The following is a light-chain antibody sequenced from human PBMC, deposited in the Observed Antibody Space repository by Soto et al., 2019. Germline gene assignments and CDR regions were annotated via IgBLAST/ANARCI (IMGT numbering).Light chain of an antibody. CDR2: DAS. J-gene: IGKJ4*01. V-gene: IGKV1-5*01. CDR1: QSSSRW. CDR3: KQYNSWLGVT. Sequence: DIQMTQSPSTLSASVGDRVTITCRASQSSSRWLAWYQQKPGKAPKLLIYDASSLESGVPSRFSGSGSGTEFTLTISILQPDDFANYHGKQYNSWLGVTFGGGTKVEIK.